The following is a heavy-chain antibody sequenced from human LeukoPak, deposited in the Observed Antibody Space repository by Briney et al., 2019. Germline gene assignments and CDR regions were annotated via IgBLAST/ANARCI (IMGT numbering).Heavy chain of an antibody. Sequence: GGSLRLSCAASGFTFSSYAMSWVRQAPGKGLEWVSAISGSGGSTYYADSVKGRFTISRDNSKNTLYLQMNSLRAEDTAVYYCAKITHGDCSDYYGMDVWGQGTTVTVSS. V-gene: IGHV3-23*01. CDR1: GFTFSSYA. CDR2: ISGSGGST. J-gene: IGHJ6*02. D-gene: IGHD2-21*02. CDR3: AKITHGDCSDYYGMDV.